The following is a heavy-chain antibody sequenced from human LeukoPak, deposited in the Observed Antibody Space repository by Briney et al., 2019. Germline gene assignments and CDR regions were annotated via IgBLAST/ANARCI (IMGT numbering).Heavy chain of an antibody. CDR1: GYTFTGYY. V-gene: IGHV1-2*02. Sequence: GASVKVSCKASGYTFTGYYMHWVRQAPGQGLEWMGWINPNSGGTNYAQKFQGRVTMTRDTSISTAYMELSRLRSDDTAVYYCATSHLSGCSGGSCYLVYWGQGTLVTVSS. CDR2: INPNSGGT. CDR3: ATSHLSGCSGGSCYLVY. J-gene: IGHJ4*02. D-gene: IGHD2-15*01.